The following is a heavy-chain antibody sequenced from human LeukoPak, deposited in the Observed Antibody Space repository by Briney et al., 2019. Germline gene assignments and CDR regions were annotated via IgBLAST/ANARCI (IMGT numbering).Heavy chain of an antibody. Sequence: GGSLRLSCAASGFTFSSYGMHWVRQAPGKGLEWVAVISYDGSNKYYADSVKGRFTIPRDNSKNTLYLQMNSLRAEDTAVYYCAKDSERYCSSTSCYPFDYWGQGTLVTVSS. V-gene: IGHV3-30*18. D-gene: IGHD2-2*01. CDR1: GFTFSSYG. J-gene: IGHJ4*02. CDR2: ISYDGSNK. CDR3: AKDSERYCSSTSCYPFDY.